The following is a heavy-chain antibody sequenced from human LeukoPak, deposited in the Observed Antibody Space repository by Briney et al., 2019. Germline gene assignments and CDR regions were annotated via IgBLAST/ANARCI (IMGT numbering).Heavy chain of an antibody. V-gene: IGHV1-69*06. CDR3: ARDTTGYSSTRDAFDI. Sequence: EASVKVSCKASGGTFSSYAISWVRQAPGQGLEWMGGIIPIFGTANYAQKFQGRVTITADKSTSTAYMELSSLRSEDTAVYYCARDTTGYSSTRDAFDIWGQGTMVTVSS. D-gene: IGHD6-13*01. CDR2: IIPIFGTA. J-gene: IGHJ3*02. CDR1: GGTFSSYA.